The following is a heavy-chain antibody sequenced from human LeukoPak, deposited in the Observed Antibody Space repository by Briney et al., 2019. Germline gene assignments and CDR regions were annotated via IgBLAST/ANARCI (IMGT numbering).Heavy chain of an antibody. Sequence: SQTLSLTCAVSGDSLSSGGYSWSWIRQPPGKGLEWIGYIYRSGSTYYNPSLKSRVTISVDRSKNQFSLKLSSVTAADTAVYYCATGITGTPFTFDIWGQGTMVTVSS. D-gene: IGHD1-7*01. CDR2: IYRSGST. CDR1: GDSLSSGGYS. V-gene: IGHV4-30-2*01. J-gene: IGHJ3*02. CDR3: ATGITGTPFTFDI.